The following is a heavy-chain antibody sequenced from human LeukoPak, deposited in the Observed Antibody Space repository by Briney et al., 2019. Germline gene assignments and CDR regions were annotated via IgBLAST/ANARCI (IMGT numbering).Heavy chain of an antibody. CDR1: GYSLTNYW. D-gene: IGHD4-17*01. Sequence: GESLKISCKGSGYSLTNYWITWVRPMPGKGREWVGRIDPRDSYTRYSPSFQGHVNISADKSISTAYLQWTSLKASDTAMYYCARLYKLTTLDYWGQGTQVTVSS. CDR3: ARLYKLTTLDY. J-gene: IGHJ4*02. V-gene: IGHV5-10-1*01. CDR2: IDPRDSYT.